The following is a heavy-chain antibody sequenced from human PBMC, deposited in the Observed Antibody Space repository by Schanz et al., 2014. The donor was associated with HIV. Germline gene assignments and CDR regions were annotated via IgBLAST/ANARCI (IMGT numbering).Heavy chain of an antibody. V-gene: IGHV3-33*01. Sequence: QVQLVESGGGVVHPGRSLRLSCAASGFTFSSYGMHWVRQAPGKGLEWVAVVWYDGTDKYYAGSVKGRFTISRDNSQNTMYLQMNRLRAEDTAVYYCARENPLYYYLHGGPFDIWGQGTMVTVSS. CDR1: GFTFSSYG. D-gene: IGHD3-10*01. CDR2: VWYDGTDK. CDR3: ARENPLYYYLHGGPFDI. J-gene: IGHJ3*02.